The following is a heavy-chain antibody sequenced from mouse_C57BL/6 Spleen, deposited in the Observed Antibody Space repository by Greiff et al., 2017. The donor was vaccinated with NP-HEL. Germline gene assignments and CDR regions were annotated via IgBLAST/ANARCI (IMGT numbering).Heavy chain of an antibody. J-gene: IGHJ2*01. CDR3: TRPLHYYGSSPYYFDY. V-gene: IGHV1-15*01. CDR1: GYTFTDYE. Sequence: VQLVESGAELVRPGASVTLSCKASGYTFTDYEMHWVKQTPVHGLEWIGAIDPETGGTAYNQKFKGKAILTADKSSSTAYMELRSLTSEDSAVYYCTRPLHYYGSSPYYFDYWGQGTTLTVSS. D-gene: IGHD1-1*01. CDR2: IDPETGGT.